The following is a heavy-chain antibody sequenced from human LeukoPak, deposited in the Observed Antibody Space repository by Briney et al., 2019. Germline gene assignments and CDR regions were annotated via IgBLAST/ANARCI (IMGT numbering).Heavy chain of an antibody. J-gene: IGHJ4*02. D-gene: IGHD3-16*01. CDR2: INPNSGGT. CDR1: GYTFTGYY. CDR3: ARGAQGGPRREFDY. V-gene: IGHV1-2*06. Sequence: ASVKVSCKAAGYTFTGYYMFWVRQAPGQGLEWMGRINPNSGGTNYAQKFQGRVTMTRDTSISTAYMELSRLRSDDTAVYYCARGAQGGPRREFDYWGQGTLVTVSS.